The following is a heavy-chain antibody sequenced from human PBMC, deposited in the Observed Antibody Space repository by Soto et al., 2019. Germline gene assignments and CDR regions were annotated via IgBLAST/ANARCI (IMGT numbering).Heavy chain of an antibody. D-gene: IGHD3-3*01. V-gene: IGHV1-8*01. J-gene: IGHJ5*02. CDR1: GYTFTSYD. CDR2: MNPNSGNT. Sequence: QVQLVQSGAEVKKPGASVKVSCKASGYTFTSYDINWVRQATGQGLEWMGWMNPNSGNTGYAQKFQGRVAMTRNTSISTAYMELSSLRSEDTAVYYSARGITIFGVVDPGGQGTLVTVSS. CDR3: ARGITIFGVVDP.